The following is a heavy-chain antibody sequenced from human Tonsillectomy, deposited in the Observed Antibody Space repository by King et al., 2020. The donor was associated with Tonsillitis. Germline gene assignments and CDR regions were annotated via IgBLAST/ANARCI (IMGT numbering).Heavy chain of an antibody. V-gene: IGHV2-5*02. CDR1: GFSLSTSGVG. Sequence: TLKESGPTLVKPTQTLTLTCTFSGFSLSTSGVGVGWIRQPPGKALEWLALIYWDDDKRYSPSLKSRLTITQDTSKNQVVLTMTNMDPVDTATYYCAHSRRVYRSGWSDWYFDLWGRGTLVTVSS. D-gene: IGHD6-19*01. CDR3: AHSRRVYRSGWSDWYFDL. J-gene: IGHJ2*01. CDR2: IYWDDDK.